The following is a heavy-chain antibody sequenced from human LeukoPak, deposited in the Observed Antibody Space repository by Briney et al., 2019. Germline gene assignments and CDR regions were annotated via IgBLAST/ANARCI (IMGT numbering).Heavy chain of an antibody. V-gene: IGHV3-74*01. CDR3: ARNHYGSVDY. CDR2: VNGDGSAT. CDR1: GFTFSNYW. Sequence: GGSLRLSCAASGFTFSNYWMHWVRQAPGKGLVWVSRVNGDGSATNYADSVKGRFTISRDNAKNTLYLQMNSLRPEDTAVYYCARNHYGSVDYWGQGTPVTASS. D-gene: IGHD3-10*01. J-gene: IGHJ4*02.